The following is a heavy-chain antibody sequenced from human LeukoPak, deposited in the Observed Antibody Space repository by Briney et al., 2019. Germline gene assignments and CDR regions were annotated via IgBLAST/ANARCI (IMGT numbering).Heavy chain of an antibody. D-gene: IGHD3-3*01. V-gene: IGHV3-15*07. CDR3: TTDWIFGVVHH. CDR1: GVTFSNAC. CDR2: IKSKTDGGTT. J-gene: IGHJ5*02. Sequence: PGGTLRLSCEASGVTFSNACMNWVRQAPGKGLEWVVGIKSKTDGGTTDYAAPVKGRFTISRDDSKNTLYLQMNSLKTEDTAVYYCTTDWIFGVVHHWGQGTLVTVSS.